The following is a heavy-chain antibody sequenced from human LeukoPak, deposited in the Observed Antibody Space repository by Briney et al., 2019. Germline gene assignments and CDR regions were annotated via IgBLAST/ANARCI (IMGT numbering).Heavy chain of an antibody. Sequence: GGSLRLSCAASGFTFSSYDMSWVRQAPGKGPEWVSRISGTGGSTYYTDSVKGRFTISRDNSKNTLYLQMNTLRAEDTAVYYCALHHGNYYVGRWFDPLGQGTLVTV. D-gene: IGHD1-26*01. J-gene: IGHJ5*02. CDR1: GFTFSSYD. V-gene: IGHV3-23*01. CDR2: ISGTGGST. CDR3: ALHHGNYYVGRWFDP.